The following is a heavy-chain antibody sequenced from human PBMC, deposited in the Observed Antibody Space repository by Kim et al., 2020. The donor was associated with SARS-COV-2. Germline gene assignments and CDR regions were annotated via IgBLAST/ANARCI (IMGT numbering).Heavy chain of an antibody. Sequence: SETLSLTCTVSGGSISSSSYYWGWIRQPPGKGLEWIGSIYYSGSTYYNPSLKSRVTISVDTSKNQFSLKLSSVTAADTAVYYCARHRPRSLWFGELLPQEGAFDIWGQGTMVTVSS. CDR3: ARHRPRSLWFGELLPQEGAFDI. J-gene: IGHJ3*02. CDR1: GGSISSSSYY. CDR2: IYYSGST. D-gene: IGHD3-10*01. V-gene: IGHV4-39*01.